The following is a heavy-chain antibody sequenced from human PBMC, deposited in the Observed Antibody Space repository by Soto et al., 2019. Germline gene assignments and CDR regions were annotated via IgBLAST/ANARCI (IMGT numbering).Heavy chain of an antibody. V-gene: IGHV3-33*01. CDR3: ARERAARRWNNWFDP. Sequence: GGSLRLSCAASGFTFSSYGMHWVRQAPGKGLEWVAVIWYDGSNKYYADSVKGRFTISRDNSKNTLHLQVNSLRAEDTAVYYCARERAARRWNNWFDPWGQGTLVTVSS. D-gene: IGHD6-6*01. CDR2: IWYDGSNK. J-gene: IGHJ5*02. CDR1: GFTFSSYG.